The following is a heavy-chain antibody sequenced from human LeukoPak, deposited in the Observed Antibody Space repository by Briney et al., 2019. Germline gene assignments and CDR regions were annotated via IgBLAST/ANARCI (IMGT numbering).Heavy chain of an antibody. CDR1: GGSISSGGYS. D-gene: IGHD2-21*02. CDR2: IYYSGST. Sequence: SETLSLTCAVSGGSISSGGYSWSWIRQPPGKGLEWIGYIYYSGSTYYNPSLKSRVTISVDTSKNQFSLKLSSVTAADTAVYYCARAAYCGGDCYPYYYYMDVWGKGTTVTVSS. J-gene: IGHJ6*03. V-gene: IGHV4-30-4*07. CDR3: ARAAYCGGDCYPYYYYMDV.